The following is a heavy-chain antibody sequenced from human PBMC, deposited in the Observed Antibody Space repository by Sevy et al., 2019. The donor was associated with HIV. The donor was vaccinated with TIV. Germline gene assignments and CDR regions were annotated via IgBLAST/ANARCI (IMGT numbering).Heavy chain of an antibody. CDR3: ASGSSSWYPYYYYYYYMDV. J-gene: IGHJ6*03. Sequence: GGSLRLSCAASGFTVSSNYMSWVRQAPGKGLEWVSVIYSGGSTYYADSVKGRFTISRDNSKNTLYIQMNSLRAEDTAVYYCASGSSSWYPYYYYYYYMDVWGKGTTVTVSS. V-gene: IGHV3-53*01. CDR1: GFTVSSNY. D-gene: IGHD6-13*01. CDR2: IYSGGST.